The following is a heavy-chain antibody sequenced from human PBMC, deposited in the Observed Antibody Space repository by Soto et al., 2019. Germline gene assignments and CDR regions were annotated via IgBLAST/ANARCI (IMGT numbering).Heavy chain of an antibody. V-gene: IGHV4-30-4*01. CDR2: IYYSGST. CDR1: GGSISSGDYY. D-gene: IGHD3-3*01. CDR3: ARVQRLFGVVFFDY. Sequence: PSETLSLTCTVSGGSISSGDYYWSWIRQPPGKGLEWIGYIYYSGSTYYNPSLKSRVSISVDTSKNQFSLKLSSVTAADTAVYYCARVQRLFGVVFFDYWGQGTLVTVSS. J-gene: IGHJ4*02.